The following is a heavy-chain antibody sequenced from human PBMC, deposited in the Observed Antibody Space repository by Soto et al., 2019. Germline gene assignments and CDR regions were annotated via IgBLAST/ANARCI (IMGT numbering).Heavy chain of an antibody. Sequence: QVQLVESGGGVVQPGGSLRLSCAASGFIFSSYSIHWVRQAPGKGLEWMTIISYDGSNRYYADSVKGRFTISRDNSTNTLYLQMNSLRAEDTAVYYCARGGGGYCSSTSCFYYGMDVWGQGTTVTVSS. CDR2: ISYDGSNR. CDR1: GFIFSSYS. V-gene: IGHV3-30-3*01. D-gene: IGHD2-2*01. J-gene: IGHJ6*02. CDR3: ARGGGGYCSSTSCFYYGMDV.